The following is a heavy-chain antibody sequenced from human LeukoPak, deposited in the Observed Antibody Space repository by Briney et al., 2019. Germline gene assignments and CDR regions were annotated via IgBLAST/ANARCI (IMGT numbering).Heavy chain of an antibody. CDR3: ARTDSSGCYQDY. CDR1: GYTFTGYY. CDR2: INPNSGGT. V-gene: IGHV1-2*02. D-gene: IGHD3-22*01. J-gene: IGHJ4*02. Sequence: ASVKVSCKASGYTFTGYYMHWVRQAPGQGLEWMGWINPNSGGTNYAQKFQGRVTMTRDTSISTAYMELSRLRSDDTAVYYCARTDSSGCYQDYWGQGTLVTVSS.